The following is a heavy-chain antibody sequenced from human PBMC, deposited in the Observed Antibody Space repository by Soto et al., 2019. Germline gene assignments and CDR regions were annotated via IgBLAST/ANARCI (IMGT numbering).Heavy chain of an antibody. CDR1: GGSFSGYY. J-gene: IGHJ3*02. V-gene: IGHV4-34*01. Sequence: SETLSLTCAVYGGSFSGYYWSWIRQPPGKGLEWIGEINHSGSTNYNPSLKSRVTISVDTSKNQFSLKLSSVTAADTAVYYCARGDSSGFRTFDIWGQGTMVTVSS. D-gene: IGHD6-19*01. CDR3: ARGDSSGFRTFDI. CDR2: INHSGST.